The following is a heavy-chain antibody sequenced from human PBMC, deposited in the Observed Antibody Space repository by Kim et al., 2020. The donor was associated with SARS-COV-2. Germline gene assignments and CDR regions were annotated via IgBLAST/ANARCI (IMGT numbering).Heavy chain of an antibody. Sequence: GGSLRLSCAASGFTFNNYAMSWVRQAPGKGLEWVSAISIGGSPTYYTDSAQGRFIISRDDSRSSLYLQLNRLRVEDTAVYFCARGMKMGQNGFDPWGQGTLVTVSS. CDR1: GFTFNNYA. CDR3: ARGMKMGQNGFDP. D-gene: IGHD2-8*01. CDR2: ISIGGSPT. J-gene: IGHJ5*02. V-gene: IGHV3-23*01.